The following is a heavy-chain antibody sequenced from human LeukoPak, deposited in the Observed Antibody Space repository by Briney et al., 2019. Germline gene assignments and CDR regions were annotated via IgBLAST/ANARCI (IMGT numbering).Heavy chain of an antibody. CDR1: GGSISSYY. D-gene: IGHD5-18*01. V-gene: IGHV4-59*08. CDR2: ISSSGSA. CDR3: VRRGTVGAMVT. Sequence: SETLSLTCTVSGGSISSYYWSWIRQPPGKGLEWIGYISSSGSANYNPSLKNRVSISVDTAKNQFSLKLNSVTAAATAVYYCVRRGTVGAMVTWGQGTLVTVSS. J-gene: IGHJ5*02.